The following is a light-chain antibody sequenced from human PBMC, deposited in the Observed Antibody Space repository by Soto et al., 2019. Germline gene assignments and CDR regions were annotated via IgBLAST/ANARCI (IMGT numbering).Light chain of an antibody. V-gene: IGLV2-8*01. Sequence: QSALTQPPSASGSPGQSVTISCTGTSSDVGGYNYVSWYQHHPCKAPKLMIYEVTKRPSGVPDRFSGSKSGNTSSLTVAGLQAEDEADYYCNSYAGSNNWVFGGGTKLTVL. CDR2: EVT. CDR3: NSYAGSNNWV. CDR1: SSDVGGYNY. J-gene: IGLJ3*02.